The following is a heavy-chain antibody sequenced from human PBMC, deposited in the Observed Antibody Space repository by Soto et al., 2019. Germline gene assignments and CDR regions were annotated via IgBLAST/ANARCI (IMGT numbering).Heavy chain of an antibody. CDR1: GFTFSSYG. Sequence: HVQLVESGGGVVQPGRSLRLSCAASGFTFSSYGMHWVRQAPGKGLEWVAIIWYDGSDEYYTDSVKGRFTISRDNSKNTLYLQMNSLRAEDTAVYYCARVGGSEAAFDYWGQGTLVTVSS. CDR3: ARVGGSEAAFDY. V-gene: IGHV3-33*01. D-gene: IGHD3-10*01. J-gene: IGHJ4*02. CDR2: IWYDGSDE.